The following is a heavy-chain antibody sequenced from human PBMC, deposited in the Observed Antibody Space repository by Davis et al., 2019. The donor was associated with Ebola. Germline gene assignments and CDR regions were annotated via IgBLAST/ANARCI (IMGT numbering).Heavy chain of an antibody. D-gene: IGHD6-13*01. Sequence: ASVQVSCKASGYTFPSYGISWVRQAPRHGLEWMGWISTYNGNTNFAQKLQGRVTMTTDTSTSSAYMELRSLRSDDTAVYYCARMAAAGTKLDVWGQGTTVTVSS. V-gene: IGHV1-18*04. CDR1: GYTFPSYG. J-gene: IGHJ6*02. CDR2: ISTYNGNT. CDR3: ARMAAAGTKLDV.